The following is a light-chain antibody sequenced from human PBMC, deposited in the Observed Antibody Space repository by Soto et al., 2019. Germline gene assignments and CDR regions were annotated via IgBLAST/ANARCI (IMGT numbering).Light chain of an antibody. CDR1: TGAVTSGSY. V-gene: IGLV7-43*01. CDR3: LLYCGDARV. CDR2: GTS. J-gene: IGLJ2*01. Sequence: QAVVTQEPSLTVSPGGTVTLTCASSTGAVTSGSYPNWFQQKPGQAPRALIYGTSNKHSWTPARFSGSLLGDKAALTLSGVLPEDVAEYYCLLYCGDARVFGGGTKVTVL.